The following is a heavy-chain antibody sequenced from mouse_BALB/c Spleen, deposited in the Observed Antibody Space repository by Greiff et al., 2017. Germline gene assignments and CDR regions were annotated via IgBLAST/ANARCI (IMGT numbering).Heavy chain of an antibody. CDR1: GFTFSSYA. D-gene: IGHD1-1*01. CDR2: ISSGGSYT. CDR3: AREGDYYGRAYYFDY. J-gene: IGHJ2*01. V-gene: IGHV5-9-4*01. Sequence: EVQLQESGGGLVKPGGSLKLSCAASGFTFSSYAMSWVRQSPEKRLEWVAEISSGGSYTYYPDTVTGRFTISRDNAKNTQYLEMSSLRSEDTAMYYCAREGDYYGRAYYFDYWGQGTTLTVSS.